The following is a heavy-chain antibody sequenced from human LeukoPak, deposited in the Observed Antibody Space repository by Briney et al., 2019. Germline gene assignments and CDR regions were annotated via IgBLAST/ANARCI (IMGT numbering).Heavy chain of an antibody. D-gene: IGHD6-19*01. CDR3: AGGQMFTSGGFDD. V-gene: IGHV3-53*01. J-gene: IGHJ4*02. CDR2: INGGGTT. Sequence: PGGSLRLSCATSGFTVSSSYMSWVRQAPGKGLEWVSTINGGGTTYNADSVKGRFAISRDNSKNTVNLQMNSLRAEDTALYYCAGGQMFTSGGFDDWGQGTLVTVSS. CDR1: GFTVSSSY.